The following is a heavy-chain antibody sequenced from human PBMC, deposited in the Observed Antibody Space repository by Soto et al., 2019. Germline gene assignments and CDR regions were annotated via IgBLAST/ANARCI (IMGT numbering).Heavy chain of an antibody. CDR3: ASGSIAVVGSWWYFDL. Sequence: ASVKVSCKASGYTFTSYGISWVRQAPGQGLEWMGWISAYNGNTNYAQKLQGRVTMTTDTSTSTAYMELRSLRSDDTAVYYCASGSIAVVGSWWYFDLWGRGTLVTVSS. D-gene: IGHD6-19*01. CDR1: GYTFTSYG. J-gene: IGHJ2*01. V-gene: IGHV1-18*01. CDR2: ISAYNGNT.